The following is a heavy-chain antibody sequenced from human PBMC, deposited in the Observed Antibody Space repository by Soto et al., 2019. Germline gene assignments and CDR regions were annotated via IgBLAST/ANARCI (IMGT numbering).Heavy chain of an antibody. D-gene: IGHD6-19*01. J-gene: IGHJ3*02. CDR1: GGSISSGDYY. V-gene: IGHV4-30-4*01. Sequence: SETLSLTCTVSGGSISSGDYYWSWIRQPPGKGLEWIGYIYYSGSTYYNPSLKSRVTISVDNSKNTLYLQMNSLRAEDTAVYYCAKTANGWFSAFDIWGQGTMVTVSS. CDR2: IYYSGST. CDR3: AKTANGWFSAFDI.